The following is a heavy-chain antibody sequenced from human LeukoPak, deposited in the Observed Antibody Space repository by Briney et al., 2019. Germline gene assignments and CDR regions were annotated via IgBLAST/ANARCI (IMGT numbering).Heavy chain of an antibody. CDR1: GFTLSNAW. V-gene: IGHV3-15*01. J-gene: IGHJ3*02. Sequence: GGSLRLSCAASGFTLSNAWMSWVRQAPGKGLEWVGRIKSKTDGGTTDYAAPVKGRFTISRDDSKNTLYLQMNSLKTEDTAVYYCTTETTSDDAFDIWGQGTMVTVSS. CDR3: TTETTSDDAFDI. CDR2: IKSKTDGGTT. D-gene: IGHD4-17*01.